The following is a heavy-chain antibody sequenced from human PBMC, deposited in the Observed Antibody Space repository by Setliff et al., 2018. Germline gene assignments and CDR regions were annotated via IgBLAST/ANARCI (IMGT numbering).Heavy chain of an antibody. V-gene: IGHV4-38-2*02. CDR1: GFSITNGYY. Sequence: SETLSLTCAVSGFSITNGYYWGWIRQSPGKGLEWIGESNHSGGTSYNASLKSRLSMSVDTSRNQFSLKLTSVTAADTAVYFCARDPGFHSGTWCLGDWGQGTQVTVS. D-gene: IGHD2-8*01. J-gene: IGHJ4*02. CDR2: SNHSGGT. CDR3: ARDPGFHSGTWCLGD.